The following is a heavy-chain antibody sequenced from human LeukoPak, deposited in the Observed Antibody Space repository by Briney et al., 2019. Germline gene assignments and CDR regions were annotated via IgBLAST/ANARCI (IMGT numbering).Heavy chain of an antibody. V-gene: IGHV3-23*01. CDR3: AKTRPRTLSGSYYVLFDY. D-gene: IGHD1-26*01. Sequence: GGSLRLSCAASGFTFSSYAMSWVRQAPGKGLEWVSTLTASGGRTYYADSVKGRFTISRDNSKNTLYLQMNSLRAEDTAVYYCAKTRPRTLSGSYYVLFDYWGQGTLVTVSS. CDR1: GFTFSSYA. J-gene: IGHJ4*02. CDR2: LTASGGRT.